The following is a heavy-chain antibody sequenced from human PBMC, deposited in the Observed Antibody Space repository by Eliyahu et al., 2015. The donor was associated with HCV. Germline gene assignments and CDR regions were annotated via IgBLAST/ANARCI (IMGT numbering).Heavy chain of an antibody. CDR2: IIPIFGXA. CDR1: GGXFSSYA. CDR3: ASRGGYYYDSSGYLDQYFQH. J-gene: IGHJ1*01. V-gene: IGHV1-69*06. D-gene: IGHD3-22*01. Sequence: QVQLVQSGAEVKKPGSSVKVSCKXSGGXFSSYAISWVRQAXGQGLEWMGGIIPIFGXANYAQKFQGRVTITADKSTSTAYMELSSLRSEDTAVYYCASRGGYYYDSSGYLDQYFQHWGQGTLVTVSS.